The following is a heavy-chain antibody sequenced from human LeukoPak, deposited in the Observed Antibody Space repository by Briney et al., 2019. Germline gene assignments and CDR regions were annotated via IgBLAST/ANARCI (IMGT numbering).Heavy chain of an antibody. J-gene: IGHJ3*02. CDR2: ISWNSGSI. Sequence: GRSLRLSCAASGFTFDDHAMHWVRQAPGKGLEWVSGISWNSGSIGYADSVKGRFTISRDNAKNSLYLQMNSLRAEDTALYYCAKDQQQLGAFDIWGQGTMVTVSS. CDR1: GFTFDDHA. CDR3: AKDQQQLGAFDI. V-gene: IGHV3-9*01. D-gene: IGHD6-13*01.